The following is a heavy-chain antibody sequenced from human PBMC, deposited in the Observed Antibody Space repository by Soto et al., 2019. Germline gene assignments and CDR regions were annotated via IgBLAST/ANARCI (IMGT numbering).Heavy chain of an antibody. CDR1: GGSLSSGGYY. CDR3: ARWLQFGSYYGMDV. V-gene: IGHV4-31*03. J-gene: IGHJ6*02. CDR2: IYYSGST. Sequence: QVQLQESGPGLVKPSQTLSLTCTVSGGSLSSGGYYWTWIRQHPGKGLEWIGYIYYSGSTSYNPFLKSRVTISVDTSKNQFSLKLSSVTAADTAVYYCARWLQFGSYYGMDVWGQGTTVTVSS. D-gene: IGHD5-12*01.